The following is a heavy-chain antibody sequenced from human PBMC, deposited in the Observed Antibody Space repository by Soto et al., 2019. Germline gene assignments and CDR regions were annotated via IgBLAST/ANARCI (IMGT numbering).Heavy chain of an antibody. CDR1: GFIFENFG. CDR2: ISGSGFKK. CDR3: AKNQGVELVPLATVDWFDP. D-gene: IGHD1-26*01. V-gene: IGHV3-23*01. J-gene: IGHJ5*02. Sequence: WSLRLSCAACGFIFENFGMSWVRHAPGKGLEWISPISGSGFKKYYADSVKGRFTISRDNSKSTVYLELNNLSAEDTAVYHCAKNQGVELVPLATVDWFDPWGQGSVVTVSS.